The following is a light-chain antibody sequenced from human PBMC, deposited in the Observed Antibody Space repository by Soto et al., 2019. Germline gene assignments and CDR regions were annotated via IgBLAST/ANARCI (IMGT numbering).Light chain of an antibody. CDR1: SSDVGSYNY. CDR3: SSYTSSSTYV. V-gene: IGLV2-14*01. CDR2: ASS. J-gene: IGLJ1*01. Sequence: QSALTQPASVSGSPGQSITISCTGTSSDVGSYNYVSWYQHHPGKAPRLMIYASSNRPSGVSHRFSGSRSGNTASLTISGLQAEDEADYYCSSYTSSSTYVFGTGTKVTVL.